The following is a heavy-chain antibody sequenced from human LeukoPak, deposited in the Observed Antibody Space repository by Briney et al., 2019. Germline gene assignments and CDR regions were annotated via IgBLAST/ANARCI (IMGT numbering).Heavy chain of an antibody. CDR2: IHSDGSRT. CDR1: GFAFSDYW. D-gene: IGHD6-13*01. Sequence: GGSLRLSCAASGFAFSDYWMHWVRQAPEKGLVWVSLIHSDGSRTNYADSVKGRFTISRDNAKNTLYLQMNSLSAEDTAVYYCARDRGYSSDYWGQGTLVTVSS. J-gene: IGHJ4*02. V-gene: IGHV3-74*01. CDR3: ARDRGYSSDY.